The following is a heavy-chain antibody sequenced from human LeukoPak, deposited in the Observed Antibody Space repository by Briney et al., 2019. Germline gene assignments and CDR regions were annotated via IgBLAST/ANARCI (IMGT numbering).Heavy chain of an antibody. CDR3: ARDRRDGNNLAFHFDY. CDR1: EFIFSRYA. J-gene: IGHJ4*02. D-gene: IGHD5-24*01. CDR2: LSYDDTSE. V-gene: IGHV3-30*04. Sequence: PGGTLRLSCAASEFIFSRYAMHWVRQAPGKGREGVAILSYDDTSEYYADSVAGRFTISRDNSKNTLYLQMNSLRPDDTAVYYCARDRRDGNNLAFHFDYWGQGTLVTVSS.